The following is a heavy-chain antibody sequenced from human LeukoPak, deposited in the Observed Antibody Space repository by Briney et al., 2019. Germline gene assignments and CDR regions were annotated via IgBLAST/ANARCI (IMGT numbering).Heavy chain of an antibody. J-gene: IGHJ4*02. D-gene: IGHD6-13*01. CDR1: GDSISSGYF. Sequence: PSETLSLTCAVSGDSISSGYFWAWIRQPPGKGLEWIGSINHSGSTFYNPSLKSRVTISVDTSKNQFSLKLTSVIAADTAVYYCARGLGTNQDDWGQGTLVTVSS. V-gene: IGHV4-38-2*01. CDR3: ARGLGTNQDD. CDR2: INHSGST.